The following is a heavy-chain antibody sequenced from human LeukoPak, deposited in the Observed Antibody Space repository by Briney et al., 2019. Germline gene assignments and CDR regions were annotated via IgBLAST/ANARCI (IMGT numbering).Heavy chain of an antibody. CDR2: ISGSGGST. Sequence: GGSLRLSCAASGFTFSSYAMSWVRQAPGKGLEWVSAISGSGGSTYYADSVKGRFTISRDNSKNTLYLQMNSLRAEDTAVYYCAKDGRYDILTGYYRRPGFDYWGQGTLVTVSS. CDR1: GFTFSSYA. J-gene: IGHJ4*02. D-gene: IGHD3-9*01. V-gene: IGHV3-23*01. CDR3: AKDGRYDILTGYYRRPGFDY.